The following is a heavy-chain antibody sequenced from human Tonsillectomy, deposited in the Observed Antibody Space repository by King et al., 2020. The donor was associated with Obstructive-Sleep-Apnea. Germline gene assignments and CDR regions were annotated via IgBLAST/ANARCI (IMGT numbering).Heavy chain of an antibody. CDR3: ARLMAAAGTNYYYDMDV. CDR2: INHSGST. J-gene: IGHJ6*02. Sequence: VQLQQWGAGLLKPSETLSLTCAVYGGSFSDFYWSWIRQPPGKGLEWIGEINHSGSTNYNPSLKSRVTISVDTSKIQFSLKLSPVTAADTAAYYCARLMAAAGTNYYYDMDVWGQGTTVTVSS. D-gene: IGHD6-13*01. V-gene: IGHV4-34*01. CDR1: GGSFSDFY.